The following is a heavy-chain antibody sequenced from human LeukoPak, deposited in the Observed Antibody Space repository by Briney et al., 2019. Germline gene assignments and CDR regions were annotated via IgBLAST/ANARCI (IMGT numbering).Heavy chain of an antibody. V-gene: IGHV3-48*01. CDR3: ARDGGWFGELFFAY. D-gene: IGHD3-10*01. Sequence: GGSLRLSRAASGFTFSSYSMNWVRQAPGKGLEWVSYISSSSSTIYYADSVKGRFTISRDNAKNSLYLQMNSLRAEDTAVYYCARDGGWFGELFFAYWGQGTLVTVSS. CDR1: GFTFSSYS. J-gene: IGHJ4*02. CDR2: ISSSSSTI.